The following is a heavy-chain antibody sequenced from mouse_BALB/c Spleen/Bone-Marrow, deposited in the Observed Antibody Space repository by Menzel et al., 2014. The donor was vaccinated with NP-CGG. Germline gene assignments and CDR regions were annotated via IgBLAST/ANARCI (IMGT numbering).Heavy chain of an antibody. CDR3: ARSGGYYHYYAMDY. CDR2: IDPYYGDT. Sequence: EVQLQQSGPELEKPGASVKISCKASGYSFTGYNMNWVKQSNGKSLEWIGNIDPYYGDTSYNQKFKGKATLTVDKSSSTAYMQLKSLTSEDSAVYYCARSGGYYHYYAMDYWGQGTSVTVSS. D-gene: IGHD2-3*01. J-gene: IGHJ4*01. V-gene: IGHV1-39*01. CDR1: GYSFTGYN.